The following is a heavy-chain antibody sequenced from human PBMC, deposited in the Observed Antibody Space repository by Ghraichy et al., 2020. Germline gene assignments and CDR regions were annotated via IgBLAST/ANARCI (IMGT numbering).Heavy chain of an antibody. J-gene: IGHJ4*02. CDR1: GFTFDDYA. V-gene: IGHV3-43D*03. Sequence: GGSLRLSCAASGFTFDDYAMHWVRQAPGKGLEWVSLISWDGGSTYYADSVKGRFTISRDNSKNSLYLQMNSLRAEDTALYYCAKAKRVMVVTGGCFDYWDQGTLVTVSS. CDR3: AKAKRVMVVTGGCFDY. D-gene: IGHD4-23*01. CDR2: ISWDGGST.